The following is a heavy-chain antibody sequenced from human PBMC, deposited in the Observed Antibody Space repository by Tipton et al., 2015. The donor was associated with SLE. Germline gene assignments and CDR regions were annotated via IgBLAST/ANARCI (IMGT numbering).Heavy chain of an antibody. D-gene: IGHD2-21*01. Sequence: TLSLTCSVSGGSISSSNSYWGWIRQPPGKGLEWIGSIHYSWNTNYNPSLKSRVTIFADRSNNQFSLRLISVTAADMAMYYCAAYERGTMRDDWGQGTLVTVSS. CDR2: IHYSWNT. V-gene: IGHV4-39*01. CDR1: GGSISSSNSY. CDR3: AAYERGTMRDD. J-gene: IGHJ4*02.